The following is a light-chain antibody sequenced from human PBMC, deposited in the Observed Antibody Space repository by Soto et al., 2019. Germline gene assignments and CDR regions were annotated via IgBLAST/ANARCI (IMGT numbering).Light chain of an antibody. CDR2: GAS. CDR3: QQYGGSPIA. CDR1: QSVSSY. Sequence: EIVLTQSPGTLSLSPGERATLSCMASQSVSSYLAWYQQKPGQAPRLLIYGASSRATGIPDRFSGSGSGTDFTLTISRLEPEDFAVYYCQQYGGSPIAFGQGTRLEIK. J-gene: IGKJ5*01. V-gene: IGKV3-20*01.